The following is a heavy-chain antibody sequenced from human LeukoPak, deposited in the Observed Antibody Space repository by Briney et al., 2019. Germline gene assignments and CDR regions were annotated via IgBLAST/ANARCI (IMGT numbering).Heavy chain of an antibody. J-gene: IGHJ4*02. CDR1: GFTFSEYY. Sequence: PGGSLRLSCAASGFTFSEYYMGWIRQAPGKGLELISYISISSDIRFYADSVEGRFTISRDNAKNSLYLQMNSLRAEDTAVYYCARDFGLVEEGYLDSWGQGTLVTVSS. CDR2: ISISSDIR. CDR3: ARDFGLVEEGYLDS. D-gene: IGHD2-15*01. V-gene: IGHV3-11*01.